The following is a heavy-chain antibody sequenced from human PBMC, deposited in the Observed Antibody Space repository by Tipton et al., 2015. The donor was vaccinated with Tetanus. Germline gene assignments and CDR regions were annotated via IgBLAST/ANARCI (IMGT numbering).Heavy chain of an antibody. Sequence: GSLRLSCAGSGFTFNDFYMSWVRQAPGKGPEFVSHISPSGGITYYADSVRGRFTISRDNAKRFLYLQMNSLTADDTAVYYCARDRRHCTDGVCYSFVPSWGQGTLVTVSS. D-gene: IGHD2-8*01. J-gene: IGHJ5*02. V-gene: IGHV3-11*01. CDR3: ARDRRHCTDGVCYSFVPS. CDR2: ISPSGGIT. CDR1: GFTFNDFY.